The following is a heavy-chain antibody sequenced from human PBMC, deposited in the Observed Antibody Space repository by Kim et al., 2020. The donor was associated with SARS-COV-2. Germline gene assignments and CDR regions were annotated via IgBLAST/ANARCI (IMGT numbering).Heavy chain of an antibody. V-gene: IGHV1-2*02. Sequence: ASVKVSCKASGYTFTGYYMHWVRQAPGQGLEWMGWINPNSGGTNYAQKFQGRVTMTRDTSISTAYMELSRLRSDDTAVYYCARAPPWGNWNYGDYWGQGTLVTVSS. CDR3: ARAPPWGNWNYGDY. J-gene: IGHJ4*02. D-gene: IGHD1-7*01. CDR2: INPNSGGT. CDR1: GYTFTGYY.